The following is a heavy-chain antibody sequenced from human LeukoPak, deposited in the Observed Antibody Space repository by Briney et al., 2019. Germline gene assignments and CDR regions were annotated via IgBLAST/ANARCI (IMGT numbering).Heavy chain of an antibody. J-gene: IGHJ3*01. CDR3: ASDDPPGLV. CDR1: GLTFSSYS. CDR2: ISSSSSYR. Sequence: PGGALRLSCAASGLTFSSYSMNWVREAPGKGREWVSSISSSSSYRYYADSVKGRFTISRDNAKSSLYLQINSLRAEDTAVYYCASDDPPGLVWGQGTMVTVSS. V-gene: IGHV3-21*01. D-gene: IGHD3-16*01.